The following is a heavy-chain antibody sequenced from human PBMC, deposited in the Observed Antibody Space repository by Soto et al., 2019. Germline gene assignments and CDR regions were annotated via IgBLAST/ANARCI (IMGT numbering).Heavy chain of an antibody. CDR3: AGEDGGTGLQF. CDR2: IIPMFGIV. V-gene: IGHV1-69*12. J-gene: IGHJ4*02. CDR1: GGNFNNYG. Sequence: QVQLVQSGTEARKPGSSVKVSCETSGGNFNNYGFNWVRQVPGQRLEWMGGIIPMFGIVKVGQIFQPRVALTADQSTGKAYMELTRLRPEDTAVYYCAGEDGGTGLQFWGQGTLVIVSS. D-gene: IGHD3-9*01.